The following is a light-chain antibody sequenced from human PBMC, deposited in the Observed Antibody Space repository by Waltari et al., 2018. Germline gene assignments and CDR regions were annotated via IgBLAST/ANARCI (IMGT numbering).Light chain of an antibody. J-gene: IGLJ3*02. V-gene: IGLV8-61*01. CDR3: LLFMGNGIWV. CDR1: SGSVSNSYY. Sequence: QTVVTQEPSFSVSPGGTVTLTCGLISGSVSNSYYPSWYQQTPGQAPRTVLYNTNTRSSVVPDRFSGSILGNKAALTITGAQSDDESDYYCLLFMGNGIWVFGGGTKLTVL. CDR2: NTN.